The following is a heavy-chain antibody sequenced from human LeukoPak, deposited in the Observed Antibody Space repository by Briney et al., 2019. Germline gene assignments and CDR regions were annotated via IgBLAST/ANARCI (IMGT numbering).Heavy chain of an antibody. V-gene: IGHV4-34*01. CDR2: INHSGST. Sequence: SETLSLTCAVYGGSFSGYYWSWIRQPPGKGLEWTGEINHSGSTNYNPSLKSRATISVDTSKNQFSLKLSSVTAADTAVYYCARGHDSSGWYFDYWGQGTLVTVSS. D-gene: IGHD6-19*01. CDR1: GGSFSGYY. J-gene: IGHJ4*02. CDR3: ARGHDSSGWYFDY.